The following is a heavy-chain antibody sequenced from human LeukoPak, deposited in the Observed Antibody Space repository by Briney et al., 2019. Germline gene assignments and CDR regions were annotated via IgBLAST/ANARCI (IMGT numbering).Heavy chain of an antibody. D-gene: IGHD4-11*01. V-gene: IGHV3-48*02. CDR3: ARGSSTVTTKFDY. CDR1: GFTFSSYS. J-gene: IGHJ4*02. Sequence: GGSLRLSCAASGFTFSSYSINWVRHAPAKGQERVSYISSNSSTIYYSDSVKGRFTIFRVNAKNSLYLQMNSLRDEDTAVYYCARGSSTVTTKFDYWGQGTLVTVSS. CDR2: ISSNSSTI.